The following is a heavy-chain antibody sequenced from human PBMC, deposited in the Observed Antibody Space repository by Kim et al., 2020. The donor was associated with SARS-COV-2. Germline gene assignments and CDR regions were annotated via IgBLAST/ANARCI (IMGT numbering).Heavy chain of an antibody. J-gene: IGHJ6*01. CDR2: INHSGST. Sequence: SETLSLTCAVYGGSFSGYYWSWIRQPPGKGLEWIGEINHSGSTNYNPSLKSRVTISVDTSKNQFSLKLSSVTAADTAVYYCARGLRRYFDWSYYYYGMDV. CDR1: GGSFSGYY. CDR3: ARGLRRYFDWSYYYYGMDV. V-gene: IGHV4-34*01. D-gene: IGHD3-9*01.